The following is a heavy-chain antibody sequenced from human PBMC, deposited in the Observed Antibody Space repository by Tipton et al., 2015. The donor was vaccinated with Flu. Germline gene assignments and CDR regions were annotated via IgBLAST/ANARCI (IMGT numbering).Heavy chain of an antibody. J-gene: IGHJ5*02. V-gene: IGHV3-21*01. CDR2: ISSSSSYI. CDR3: ARDLGSGSPFDP. CDR1: GFTFSSYS. D-gene: IGHD6-19*01. Sequence: SLRLSYAASGFTFSSYSMNWVRQAPGKGLEWVSSISSSSSYIYYADSVKGRFTISRDNAKNSLYLQMNSLRAEDTAVYYCARDLGSGSPFDPWGQGTLVTVSS.